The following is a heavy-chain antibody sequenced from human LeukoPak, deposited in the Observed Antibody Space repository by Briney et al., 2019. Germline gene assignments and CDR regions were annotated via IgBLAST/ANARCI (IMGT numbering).Heavy chain of an antibody. Sequence: GGSLRLSCAASGFTFSSYSMNWVRQAPGKGLEWVSSISSSSSYIYYADSVKGRFTISRDNSKNTLYLQMNSLRAEDTAVYYCAKPYGIAARLYFDYWGQGTLVTVSS. V-gene: IGHV3-21*04. D-gene: IGHD6-6*01. CDR3: AKPYGIAARLYFDY. CDR2: ISSSSSYI. J-gene: IGHJ4*02. CDR1: GFTFSSYS.